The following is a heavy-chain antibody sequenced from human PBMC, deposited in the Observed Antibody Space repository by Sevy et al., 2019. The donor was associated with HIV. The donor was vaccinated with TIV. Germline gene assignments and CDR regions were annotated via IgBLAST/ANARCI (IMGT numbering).Heavy chain of an antibody. J-gene: IGHJ5*02. CDR2: INHSGST. CDR3: ARTSVRYCTGGVCYTGNWFDP. D-gene: IGHD2-8*02. Sequence: SDTLSLTCAVYGGSFSGYYWSWIRQPPGKGLEWIGEINHSGSTNYNPSLKSRVTISVDTSKNQFSLKLSSVTAADTAVYYCARTSVRYCTGGVCYTGNWFDPWGQGTLVTVSS. CDR1: GGSFSGYY. V-gene: IGHV4-34*01.